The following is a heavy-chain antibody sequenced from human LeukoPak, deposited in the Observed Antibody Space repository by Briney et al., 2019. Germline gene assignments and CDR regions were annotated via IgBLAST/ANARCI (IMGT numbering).Heavy chain of an antibody. CDR3: ARDYDSSGYEVDY. J-gene: IGHJ4*02. CDR2: MNPNSGNT. Sequence: ASVKVSCKASGGTFSSYAINWVRQATGQGLEWMGWMNPNSGNTGYAQKFQGRVTMTRNTSISTAYMELSSLRSEDTAVYYCARDYDSSGYEVDYWGQGTLVTVSS. CDR1: GGTFSSYA. V-gene: IGHV1-8*02. D-gene: IGHD3-22*01.